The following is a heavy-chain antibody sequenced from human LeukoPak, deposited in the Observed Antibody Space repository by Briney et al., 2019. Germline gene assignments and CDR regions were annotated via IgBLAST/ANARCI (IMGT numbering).Heavy chain of an antibody. Sequence: GGSLRLSCAASGFTFSNAWMSWVRQAPGKGLEWVGRIKSKTDGGTTGYAAPVKGRFTISRDDSKNTLYLQMNSLKTEDTAVYYCTTADWNDGLDYWGQGTLVTVSS. CDR3: TTADWNDGLDY. CDR1: GFTFSNAW. D-gene: IGHD1-1*01. CDR2: IKSKTDGGTT. J-gene: IGHJ4*02. V-gene: IGHV3-15*01.